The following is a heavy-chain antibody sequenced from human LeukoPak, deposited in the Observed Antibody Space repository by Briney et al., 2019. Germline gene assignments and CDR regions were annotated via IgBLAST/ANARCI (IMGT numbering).Heavy chain of an antibody. CDR1: GFTFSSHW. J-gene: IGHJ4*02. V-gene: IGHV3-7*01. Sequence: GGSLRLSCAASGFTFSSHWMSWVRQAPGKGLECVANINQDGSDKYYVDSVKGRFTISRDNTKNSLYLQMNSLRAEDTAVYYCVGGDYWGQGTLVTVSS. CDR3: VGGDY. CDR2: INQDGSDK.